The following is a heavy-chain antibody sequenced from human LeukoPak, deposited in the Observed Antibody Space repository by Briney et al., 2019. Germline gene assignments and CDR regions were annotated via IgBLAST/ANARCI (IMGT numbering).Heavy chain of an antibody. Sequence: ASVKVSCKASGYTFTGYYMSWVRQAPGQGLEWMGWINPNSGGTNYAQKFQGWVTMTRDTSISTAYMELNRLRSDDTTVYYCAREREWYYGSGSYGGGFDAFDIWGQGTMVTVSS. CDR2: INPNSGGT. J-gene: IGHJ3*02. D-gene: IGHD3-10*01. CDR1: GYTFTGYY. CDR3: AREREWYYGSGSYGGGFDAFDI. V-gene: IGHV1-2*04.